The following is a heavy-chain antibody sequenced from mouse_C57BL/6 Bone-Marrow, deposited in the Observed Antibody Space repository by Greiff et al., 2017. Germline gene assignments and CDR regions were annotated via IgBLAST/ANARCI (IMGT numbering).Heavy chain of an antibody. D-gene: IGHD1-1*01. J-gene: IGHJ2*01. Sequence: EVKLMESGGDLVKPGGSLKLSCAASGFTFSSYGMSWVRQTPDKRLEWVATISSGGSYTYYPDSVKGRFTISRDNAKNTLYLQMGSLKSEDTAMYYCARLRYIDYWGQGTTLTVSS. CDR1: GFTFSSYG. V-gene: IGHV5-6*01. CDR2: ISSGGSYT. CDR3: ARLRYIDY.